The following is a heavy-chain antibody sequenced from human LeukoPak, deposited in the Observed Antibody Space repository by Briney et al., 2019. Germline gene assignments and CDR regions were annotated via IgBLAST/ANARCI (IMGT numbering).Heavy chain of an antibody. CDR1: GYTFTSYD. Sequence: GASVEVSCKASGYTFTSYDINWVRQATGQGLEWMGWMNPNSGNTGYAQKFQGRVTITRNTSISTAYMELSSLRSEDTAVYYCATYSGSLYRDAFDIWGQGTMVTVSS. V-gene: IGHV1-8*03. D-gene: IGHD1-26*01. CDR3: ATYSGSLYRDAFDI. J-gene: IGHJ3*02. CDR2: MNPNSGNT.